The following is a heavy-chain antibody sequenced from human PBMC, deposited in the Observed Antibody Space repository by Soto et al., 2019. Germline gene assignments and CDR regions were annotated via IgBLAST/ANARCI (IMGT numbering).Heavy chain of an antibody. CDR1: GGTFRRYR. CDR3: VRDSGANLFSS. D-gene: IGHD6-13*01. CDR2: IVPIYRKA. V-gene: IGHV1-69*13. Sequence: SVKVSCKASGGTFRRYRINWVRQAPGQGLEWVGGIVPIYRKADYAQKFQGRVTITADESASTAYMELRSLKSQDTAVYYCVRDSGANLFSSWGQGTLVTVSS. J-gene: IGHJ4*02.